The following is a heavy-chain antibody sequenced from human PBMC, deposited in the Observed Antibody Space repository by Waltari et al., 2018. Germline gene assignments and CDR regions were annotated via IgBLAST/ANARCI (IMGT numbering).Heavy chain of an antibody. CDR2: IYHSGST. CDR3: ARGGLLDYFDY. D-gene: IGHD2-8*02. CDR1: GGSISSGGYY. V-gene: IGHV4-31*03. J-gene: IGHJ4*02. Sequence: QVQLQESGPGLVKPSQTLSLTCTVSGGSISSGGYYWSWIRQHPGKGLEWIGYIYHSGSTYYNPSLKSRVTISVDRSKNQFSLKLSSVTAADTAVYYCARGGLLDYFDYWGQGTLVTVSS.